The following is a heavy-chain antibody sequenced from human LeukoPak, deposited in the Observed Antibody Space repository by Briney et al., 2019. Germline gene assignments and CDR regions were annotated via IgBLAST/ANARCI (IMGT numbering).Heavy chain of an antibody. J-gene: IGHJ5*02. D-gene: IGHD2-15*01. CDR2: IYPGDSDT. Sequence: GESLKISCKGSGYSFTNYWIGWVRQMPGKGLEWMGIIYPGDSDTRYSPSFQGQVTISADKSIRTAYLQWGSLKASDAAMYYCARSQGYCSGGSCLQGDWFDPWGQGTLVTVSS. V-gene: IGHV5-51*01. CDR1: GYSFTNYW. CDR3: ARSQGYCSGGSCLQGDWFDP.